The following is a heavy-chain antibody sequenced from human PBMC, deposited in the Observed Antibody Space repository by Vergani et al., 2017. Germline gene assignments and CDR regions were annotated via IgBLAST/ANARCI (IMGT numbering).Heavy chain of an antibody. Sequence: QVQLVESGGGVVQPGRSLRLSCAASGFTFSSYAMHWVRQAPGKGLEWVAVISYDGSNKYYADSVKGRFTISRDNSKNTLYLQMNSLRAEDTAVYYCARERSYSSSRPYYYYYYMDVWGKGTTVTVSS. CDR2: ISYDGSNK. D-gene: IGHD6-13*01. V-gene: IGHV3-30-3*01. CDR1: GFTFSSYA. J-gene: IGHJ6*03. CDR3: ARERSYSSSRPYYYYYYMDV.